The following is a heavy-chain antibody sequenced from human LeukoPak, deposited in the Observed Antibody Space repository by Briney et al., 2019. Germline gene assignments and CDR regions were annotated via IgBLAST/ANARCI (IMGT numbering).Heavy chain of an antibody. CDR2: IYSGGST. J-gene: IGHJ6*03. CDR1: GFTVSSNY. Sequence: GGSLILSCAASGFTVSSNYMSWVRQAPGKGLEWVSVIYSGGSTYYADSVKGRFTISRDNSKNTLYLKMNSLRAEDTAVYYCARDHKYYYDSSGRPYYYYYMDVWGKGTTVTVSS. V-gene: IGHV3-66*02. CDR3: ARDHKYYYDSSGRPYYYYYMDV. D-gene: IGHD3-22*01.